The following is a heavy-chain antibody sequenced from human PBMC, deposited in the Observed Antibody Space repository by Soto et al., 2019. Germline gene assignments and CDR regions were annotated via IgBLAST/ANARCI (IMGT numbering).Heavy chain of an antibody. CDR2: ISPMFGAA. J-gene: IGHJ4*02. Sequence: QVQLVQSGAEMKKPGSSVKVSCQSSGGTFNTYAMNWVRQAPGQGPEWMGDISPMFGAANYAPEFQGRVTITADESTGTSYMQLSSLTSEATALYFRAREVQVHTPAFVYWGQGTLVTVSS. CDR3: AREVQVHTPAFVY. CDR1: GGTFNTYA. V-gene: IGHV1-69*19. D-gene: IGHD3-10*01.